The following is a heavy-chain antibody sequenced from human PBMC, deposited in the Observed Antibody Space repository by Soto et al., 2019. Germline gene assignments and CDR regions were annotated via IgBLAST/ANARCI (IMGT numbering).Heavy chain of an antibody. Sequence: PGESLKISCKGSRYRSPNYWIAWGSHMPGKGLAYVGNIYPGDSDTSYSPPPQDQVTISADTSISTAYLQWSSLKASDSGMYYCARELKDDSGSAPYHSAFDVGGRGTTVTVAS. V-gene: IGHV5-51*03. J-gene: IGHJ6*02. CDR3: ARELKDDSGSAPYHSAFDV. CDR1: RYRSPNYW. CDR2: IYPGDSDT. D-gene: IGHD1-26*01.